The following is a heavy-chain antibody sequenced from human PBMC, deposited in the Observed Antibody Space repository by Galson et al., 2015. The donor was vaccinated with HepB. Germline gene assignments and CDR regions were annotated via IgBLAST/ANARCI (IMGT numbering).Heavy chain of an antibody. J-gene: IGHJ4*02. CDR1: GYTFTSYG. CDR2: ISAYNGNT. D-gene: IGHD3-22*01. V-gene: IGHV1-18*04. Sequence: QSGAEVKKPGESLKISCKASGYTFTSYGISWVRQAPGQGLEWMGWISAYNGNTNYAQKLQGRVTMTTDTSTSTAYMELRSLRSDDTAVYYCYHLYYDSSGYYGDYWGQGTLVTVSS. CDR3: YHLYYDSSGYYGDY.